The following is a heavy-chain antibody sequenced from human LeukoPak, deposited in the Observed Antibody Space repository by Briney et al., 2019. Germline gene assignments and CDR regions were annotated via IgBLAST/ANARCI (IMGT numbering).Heavy chain of an antibody. V-gene: IGHV4-59*12. CDR2: IYYSGST. CDR1: VGSISSYY. J-gene: IGHJ4*02. D-gene: IGHD6-6*01. CDR3: ARGVARSSKFHFSYYFDY. Sequence: SETLSLTCTVSVGSISSYYWSWIRQPPGKGLEGIGYIYYSGSTNYNPSLKSRVTISVDTSKNQFSLKLSSVTAADTAVYYCARGVARSSKFHFSYYFDYWGQGTLVTVSS.